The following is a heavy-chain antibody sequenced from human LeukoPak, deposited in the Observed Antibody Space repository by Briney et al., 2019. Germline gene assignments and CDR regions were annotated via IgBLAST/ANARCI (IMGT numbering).Heavy chain of an antibody. CDR2: INPNSGGT. Sequence: SVKVSCKASGYIFTAYYMHWVRQAPGQALEWIGWINPNSGGTSSAEKFQGRFTMTRDTSISAAYMELSRLTSDDTAVYYCARDLGYCSGGSCFFDNWGQGSLVTVSS. CDR1: GYIFTAYY. D-gene: IGHD2-15*01. V-gene: IGHV1-2*02. J-gene: IGHJ4*02. CDR3: ARDLGYCSGGSCFFDN.